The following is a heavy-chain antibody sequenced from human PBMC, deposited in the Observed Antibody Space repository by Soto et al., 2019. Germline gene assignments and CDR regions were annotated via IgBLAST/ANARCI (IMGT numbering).Heavy chain of an antibody. CDR2: ISSSSSTI. CDR3: ARVMGQQLYYYYYGMDV. V-gene: IGHV3-48*02. CDR1: GFTFSSYS. D-gene: IGHD6-13*01. J-gene: IGHJ6*02. Sequence: EVQLVESGGGLVQPGGSLRLSCAASGFTFSSYSMNWVRQAPGKGLEWVSYISSSSSTIYYADSVKGRFTISRDNAKNSLYLQMNSLRDEDTAVYYSARVMGQQLYYYYYGMDVWGQGTTVTVSS.